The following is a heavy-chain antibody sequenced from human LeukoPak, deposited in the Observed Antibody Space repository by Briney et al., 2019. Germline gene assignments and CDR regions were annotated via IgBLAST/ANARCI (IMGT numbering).Heavy chain of an antibody. V-gene: IGHV4-34*01. CDR3: ARRQPVSSYDSSGYYTDY. D-gene: IGHD3-22*01. CDR2: INHSGST. J-gene: IGHJ4*02. Sequence: PSETLSLTCAVYGGSFSGYYWSWIRQPPGKGLEWIGEINHSGSTNYNPSLKSRVTISVDTSKNQFSLKLSSVTAADTAVYCCARRQPVSSYDSSGYYTDYWGQGTLVTVSS. CDR1: GGSFSGYY.